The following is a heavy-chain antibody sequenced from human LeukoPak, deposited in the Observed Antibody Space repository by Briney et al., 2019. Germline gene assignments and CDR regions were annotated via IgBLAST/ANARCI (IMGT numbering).Heavy chain of an antibody. V-gene: IGHV4-34*01. CDR3: ARGHRASVVILDY. D-gene: IGHD2/OR15-2a*01. CDR1: GGSFSGYY. CDR2: INHSGST. Sequence: SETLSLTCAVYGGSFSGYYWSWIRQPPGKGPEWIGEINHSGSTNYNPSLKSRVTISVDTSKNQFSLKLSSVTAADTAVYYCARGHRASVVILDYWGQGTLVTVSS. J-gene: IGHJ4*02.